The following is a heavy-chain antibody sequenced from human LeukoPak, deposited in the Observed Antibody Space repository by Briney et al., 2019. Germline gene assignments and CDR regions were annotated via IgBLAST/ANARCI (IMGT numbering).Heavy chain of an antibody. V-gene: IGHV3-30*18. CDR1: GFTFSSYG. J-gene: IGHJ4*02. CDR2: ISYDGSNK. CDR3: AKGALPEYYDFWSGYYKAYFDY. D-gene: IGHD3-3*01. Sequence: PGRSLRLSCAASGFTFSSYGIHWVRQAPGKGLEWVAIISYDGSNKYYADSVKGRFTISRDNSKNTLYLQMDSLRAEDTAVYYRAKGALPEYYDFWSGYYKAYFDYWGQGALVTVSS.